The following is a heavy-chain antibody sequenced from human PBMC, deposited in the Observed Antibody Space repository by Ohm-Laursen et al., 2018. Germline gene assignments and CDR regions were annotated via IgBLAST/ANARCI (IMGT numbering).Heavy chain of an antibody. CDR2: INPNSGGT. J-gene: IGHJ5*02. D-gene: IGHD4-11*01. Sequence: ASVKVSCKTSGYTFTGYYMHWVRQAPGQGLEWMGWINPNSGGTNYAQRFQGRVTMTRDTSISTAYMELSRLRSDDTAVYYCATGGTVTTARRFDPWGQGTLLTVSS. V-gene: IGHV1-2*02. CDR3: ATGGTVTTARRFDP. CDR1: GYTFTGYY.